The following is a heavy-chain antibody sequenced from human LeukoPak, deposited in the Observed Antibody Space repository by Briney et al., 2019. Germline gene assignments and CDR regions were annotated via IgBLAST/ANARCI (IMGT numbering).Heavy chain of an antibody. CDR1: GGSISSYY. Sequence: PSETLSLTCTVSGGSISSYYWSWIRQPPGKGLEWIGYIYDSGSTNYNPSLKSRVTISVDTSKNQFSLKLSSVTAADTAVFYCAFLTSARGFYIWGQGTMVTVSS. CDR2: IYDSGST. V-gene: IGHV4-59*01. CDR3: AFLTSARGFYI. D-gene: IGHD2/OR15-2a*01. J-gene: IGHJ3*02.